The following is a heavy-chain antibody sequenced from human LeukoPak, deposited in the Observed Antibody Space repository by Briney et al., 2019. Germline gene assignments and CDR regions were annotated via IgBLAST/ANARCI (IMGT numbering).Heavy chain of an antibody. V-gene: IGHV4-61*08. Sequence: SETLSLTCTVSGGSISSGDYYWSWIRQPPGKGLEWIGYIYNSGSTIYNPSLKSRATISVDTSKNQFSLKLSSVTAADTAVYYCVRDRELTYWGQGALVAVSS. J-gene: IGHJ4*02. CDR2: IYNSGST. D-gene: IGHD1-7*01. CDR3: VRDRELTY. CDR1: GGSISSGDYY.